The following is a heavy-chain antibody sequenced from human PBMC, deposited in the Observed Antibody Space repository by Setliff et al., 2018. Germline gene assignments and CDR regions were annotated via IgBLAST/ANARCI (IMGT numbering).Heavy chain of an antibody. CDR1: GGTFRSYG. J-gene: IGHJ4*02. Sequence: ASVKVSCKASGGTFRSYGISWVRQAPGQGLEWMGGTIPSFGSTNYAQKFQDRVTIITDESTSTAYMELRSLRTEDTAVYYCARGAHYGDYIDDYWGQGTLVTVSS. CDR2: TIPSFGST. V-gene: IGHV1-69*05. CDR3: ARGAHYGDYIDDY. D-gene: IGHD4-17*01.